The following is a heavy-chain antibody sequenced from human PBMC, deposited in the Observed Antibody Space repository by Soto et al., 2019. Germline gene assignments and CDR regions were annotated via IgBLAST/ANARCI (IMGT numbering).Heavy chain of an antibody. CDR3: AKVTGQRGDYYYYMDV. CDR1: GFTFSSYA. V-gene: IGHV3-23*01. D-gene: IGHD3-10*01. J-gene: IGHJ6*03. CDR2: ISGSGGST. Sequence: EVPLLESGGGLVQPGGSLRLSCAASGFTFSSYAMSWVRQAPGEGLEWVSAISGSGGSTYYADSVKGRFTISRDNSQDTLYLQMNSLRAEDTAVYYCAKVTGQRGDYYYYMDVWGKGTTVTVSS.